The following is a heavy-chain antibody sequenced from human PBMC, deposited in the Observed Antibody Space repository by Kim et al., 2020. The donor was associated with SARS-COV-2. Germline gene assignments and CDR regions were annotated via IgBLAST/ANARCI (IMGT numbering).Heavy chain of an antibody. J-gene: IGHJ3*02. D-gene: IGHD3-16*01. V-gene: IGHV1-18*01. CDR3: ASHPWGMTFDI. Sequence: KTNYAQIFQGRVTMTTDTSTSTVYMELRGLRPDDTAVYYCASHPWGMTFDIWGQGTMVTVS. CDR2: KT.